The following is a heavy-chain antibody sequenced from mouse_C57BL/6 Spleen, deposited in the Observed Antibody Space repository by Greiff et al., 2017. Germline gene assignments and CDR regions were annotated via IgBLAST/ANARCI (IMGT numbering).Heavy chain of an antibody. Sequence: EVQLVESGGGLVQPKGSLKLSCAASGFSFNTYAMNWVRQAPGKGLEWVARIRSKSNNYATYYADSVKDRFTISRDDSESMLYLQINNLKTEDTAMYYFVGSGVVPFDYSRQGTTLTVSS. CDR1: GFSFNTYA. CDR2: IRSKSNNYAT. V-gene: IGHV10-1*01. D-gene: IGHD1-1*01. CDR3: VGSGVVPFDY. J-gene: IGHJ2*01.